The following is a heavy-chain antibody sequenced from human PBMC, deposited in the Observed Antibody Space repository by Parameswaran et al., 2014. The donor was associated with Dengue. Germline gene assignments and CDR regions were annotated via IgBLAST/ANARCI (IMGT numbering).Heavy chain of an antibody. CDR2: ISSNGGST. Sequence: QAGGPWRLSCAASGFTFSSYAMHWVRQAPGKGLEYVSAISSNGGSTYYADSVKGRFTISRDNSKNTLYLQMGSLRAEDMAVYYCAREGTDGAIDYWGQGTLVTVSS. CDR3: AREGTDGAIDY. D-gene: IGHD1-7*01. J-gene: IGHJ4*02. CDR1: GFTFSSYA. V-gene: IGHV3-64*02.